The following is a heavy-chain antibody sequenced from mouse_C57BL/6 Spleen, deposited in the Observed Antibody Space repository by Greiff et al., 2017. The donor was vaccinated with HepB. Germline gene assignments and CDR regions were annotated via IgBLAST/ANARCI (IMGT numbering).Heavy chain of an antibody. Sequence: VQLKQSGPELVKPGASVKISCKASGYTFTDYYMNWVKQSHGKSLEWIGDINPNNGGTSYNQKFKGKATLTVDKSSSTAYMELRSLTSEDSAVYYCASPFITTVEGDYWGQGTTLTVSS. D-gene: IGHD1-1*01. CDR1: GYTFTDYY. CDR2: INPNNGGT. CDR3: ASPFITTVEGDY. J-gene: IGHJ2*01. V-gene: IGHV1-26*01.